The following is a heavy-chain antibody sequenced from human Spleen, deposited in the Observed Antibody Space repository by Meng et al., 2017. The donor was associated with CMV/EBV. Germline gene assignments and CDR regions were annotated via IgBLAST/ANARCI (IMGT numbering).Heavy chain of an antibody. CDR2: IRYDGSNK. CDR1: GFNLGDYR. J-gene: IGHJ6*02. D-gene: IGHD2-2*01. V-gene: IGHV3-30*02. CDR3: AKSMARYCSSTSCPGMDV. Sequence: GESLKISCAASGFNLGDYRMHWVRQAPGKGLEWVAFIRYDGSNKYYADSVKGRFTISRDNSKNTLYLQMNSLRAEDTAVYYCAKSMARYCSSTSCPGMDVWGQGTTVTVSS.